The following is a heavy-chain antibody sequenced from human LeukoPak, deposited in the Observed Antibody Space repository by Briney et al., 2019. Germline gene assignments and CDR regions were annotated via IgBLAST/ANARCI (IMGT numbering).Heavy chain of an antibody. CDR3: ARSELLWFGGVNSGFDY. Sequence: SETLSLTCTVSGGSISSYYWSWIRQPPGKGLEWIGYIYYSGSTNYNPSLKSRVTISVDTSKNQFSLKLSSVTAADTAVYFCARSELLWFGGVNSGFDYWGQGTLVTVSS. D-gene: IGHD3-10*01. J-gene: IGHJ4*02. V-gene: IGHV4-59*01. CDR1: GGSISSYY. CDR2: IYYSGST.